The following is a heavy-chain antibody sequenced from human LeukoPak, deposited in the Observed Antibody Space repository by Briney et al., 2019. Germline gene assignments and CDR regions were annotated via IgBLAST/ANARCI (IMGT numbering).Heavy chain of an antibody. V-gene: IGHV3-21*01. CDR3: ARDGSFFAPDY. D-gene: IGHD2/OR15-2a*01. CDR2: ISSSSSYI. CDR1: GFTFSSYS. Sequence: TGGSLRLSCAASGFTFSSYSMNWVRQAPGRGLEWVSSISSSSSYIYYADSVKGRFTISRDNAKNSLYLQMNSLRAEDTAVYYCARDGSFFAPDYWGQGTLVTVSS. J-gene: IGHJ4*02.